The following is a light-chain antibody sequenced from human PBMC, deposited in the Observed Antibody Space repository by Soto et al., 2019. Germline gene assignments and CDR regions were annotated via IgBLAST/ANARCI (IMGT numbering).Light chain of an antibody. CDR3: SSYTSSSNYV. J-gene: IGLJ1*01. CDR1: SSVVGGYNF. CDR2: EVS. Sequence: QSALTQPASVSGSPGQSITISCTGASSVVGGYNFVSWYQQHPGKAPKLMIFEVSNRPSGVSNRFSGSKSGNTASLTISGLQAEDEADYYCSSYTSSSNYVFGTGTKLTVL. V-gene: IGLV2-14*01.